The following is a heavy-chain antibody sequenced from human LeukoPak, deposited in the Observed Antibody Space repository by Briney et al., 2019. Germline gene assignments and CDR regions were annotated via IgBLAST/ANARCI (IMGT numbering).Heavy chain of an antibody. CDR1: GFTFSSYW. V-gene: IGHV3-7*01. CDR3: ARDSTTYYDFWSGYNYDYFDY. J-gene: IGHJ4*02. D-gene: IGHD3-3*01. CDR2: IKQDGSEK. Sequence: GGSLRLSCAASGFTFSSYWMSWVRQAPGKGLEWVANIKQDGSEKYYMDSVKGRFTISRDNAKNSLYLQMNSLRAEDTAVYYCARDSTTYYDFWSGYNYDYFDYWGQGTLVTVSS.